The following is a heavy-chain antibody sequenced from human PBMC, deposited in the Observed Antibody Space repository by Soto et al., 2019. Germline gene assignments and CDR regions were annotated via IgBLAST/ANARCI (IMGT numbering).Heavy chain of an antibody. CDR3: ASTIFGVVIRSYYYGMDV. Sequence: PSETLSLTCAVYCGAFSDYYWSWVRQPPGKGLEWIGEINHSGSTNYNPSLKSRVTISVDTSKNQFSLKLSSVTAADTAVYYCASTIFGVVIRSYYYGMDVWGQGTTVTVSS. J-gene: IGHJ6*02. CDR1: CGAFSDYY. CDR2: INHSGST. D-gene: IGHD3-3*01. V-gene: IGHV4-34*01.